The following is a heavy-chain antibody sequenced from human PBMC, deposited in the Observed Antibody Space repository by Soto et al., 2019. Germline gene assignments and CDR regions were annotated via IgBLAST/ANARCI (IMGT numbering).Heavy chain of an antibody. J-gene: IGHJ5*02. D-gene: IGHD3-10*01. CDR3: AREKYFGALDWFDP. CDR2: MNPNSGNT. V-gene: IGHV1-8*01. Sequence: ASVKVSCKASGYTFTSYYINWVRQTTGQGFEWMGWMNPNSGNTGYAQKFQGRVTMTRDTSINTAYMELNSLTFEDTAVYYCAREKYFGALDWFDPWGQGTLVTVSS. CDR1: GYTFTSYY.